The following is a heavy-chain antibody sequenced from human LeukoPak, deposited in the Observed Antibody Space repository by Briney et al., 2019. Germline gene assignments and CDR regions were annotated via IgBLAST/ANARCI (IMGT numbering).Heavy chain of an antibody. CDR3: ATHADYDILTGYYPH. D-gene: IGHD3-9*01. Sequence: ASVKVSCKVSGYTLTELSMHWVRQAPGKGLEWMGGFDPEDGETIYAQKFQGRVTMTEDTSTDTAYMELSSLRSEDTAVYYCATHADYDILTGYYPHWGQGTLVTVSS. CDR1: GYTLTELS. V-gene: IGHV1-24*01. J-gene: IGHJ4*02. CDR2: FDPEDGET.